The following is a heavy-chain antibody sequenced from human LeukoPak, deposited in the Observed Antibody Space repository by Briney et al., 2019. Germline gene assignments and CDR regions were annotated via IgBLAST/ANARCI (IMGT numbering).Heavy chain of an antibody. CDR2: ISSSSSYI. Sequence: GGSLRLSCAASGLTFSSYSMNWVRQAPGKGLEWVSSISSSSSYIYYADSVKGRLTISRDNAKNSLYLQMNSLRAEDTAVYYCAKSEGYFDYWGQGTLVTVSS. CDR3: AKSEGYFDY. V-gene: IGHV3-21*01. CDR1: GLTFSSYS. J-gene: IGHJ4*02.